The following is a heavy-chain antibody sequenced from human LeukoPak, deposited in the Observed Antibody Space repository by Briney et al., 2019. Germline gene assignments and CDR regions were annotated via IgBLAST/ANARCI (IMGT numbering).Heavy chain of an antibody. CDR1: GFTFRDYY. CDR3: VERPSGYQAEFSPVGY. Sequence: SGGSLRLSCLASGFTFRDYYMTWIRQAPGKGLEWISFISSRGTTTDYADSVKGRFTISRDNSKNTLYLQMNSLRAEDTAVYYCVERPSGYQAEFSPVGYWGQGTLVTVSS. V-gene: IGHV3-11*01. D-gene: IGHD3-3*01. CDR2: ISSRGTTT. J-gene: IGHJ4*02.